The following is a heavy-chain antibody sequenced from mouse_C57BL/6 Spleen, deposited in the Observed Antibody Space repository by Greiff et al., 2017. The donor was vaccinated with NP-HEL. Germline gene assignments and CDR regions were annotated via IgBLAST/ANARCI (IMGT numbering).Heavy chain of an antibody. V-gene: IGHV1-15*01. CDR1: GYTFTDYE. D-gene: IGHD4-1*01. Sequence: QVQLQQSGAELVRPGASVTLSCKASGYTFTDYEMHWVKQTPVHGLEWIGAIDPETGGTAYNQKFKGKAILTADKSSSTAYMELRSLTSEDSAVYYCTRSLTGYYFDYWGQGTTLTVSS. J-gene: IGHJ2*01. CDR3: TRSLTGYYFDY. CDR2: IDPETGGT.